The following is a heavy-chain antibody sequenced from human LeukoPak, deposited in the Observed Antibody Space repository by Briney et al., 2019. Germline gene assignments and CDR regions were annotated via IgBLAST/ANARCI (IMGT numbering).Heavy chain of an antibody. D-gene: IGHD6-13*01. CDR3: ARVTGYSSSWDHYYYYYYMDV. J-gene: IGHJ6*03. CDR1: GGSFSGYY. CDR2: INHSGST. Sequence: PSETLSLTCAVYGGSFSGYYWSWIRQPPGKGLEWIGEINHSGSTNYNPSLKSRVTISVDTSKNQFSLKLSSVTAADTAVYYCARVTGYSSSWDHYYYYYYMDVWGKGTTVTVSS. V-gene: IGHV4-34*01.